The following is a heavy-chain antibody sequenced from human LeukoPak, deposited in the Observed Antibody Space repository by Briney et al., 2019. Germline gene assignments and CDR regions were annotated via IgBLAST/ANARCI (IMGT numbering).Heavy chain of an antibody. D-gene: IGHD6-6*01. CDR3: AKTSSSSDRDY. Sequence: SGGSLRLSCAASGFTFSSYWMTWVRQAPGKGLEWVANIKQDGSEKYYVDSVKGQFTISRDNAKNSLYLQMNSLRAEDTAVYYCAKTSSSSDRDYWGQGTLVTVSS. V-gene: IGHV3-7*01. CDR1: GFTFSSYW. J-gene: IGHJ4*02. CDR2: IKQDGSEK.